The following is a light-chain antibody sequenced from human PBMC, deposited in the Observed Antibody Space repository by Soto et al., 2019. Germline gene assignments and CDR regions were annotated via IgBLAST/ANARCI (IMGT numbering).Light chain of an antibody. CDR3: QQFSSYPLT. V-gene: IGKV3-15*01. Sequence: EIVMTQSPATLSVSPGERATLSCRASQSVSSNLAWYQQKPGQAPRLLIYGASSRATGIPVRFSGSGSGTDFTLTISRLEPEDFAVYYCQQFSSYPLTFGGGTKVDI. J-gene: IGKJ4*01. CDR2: GAS. CDR1: QSVSSN.